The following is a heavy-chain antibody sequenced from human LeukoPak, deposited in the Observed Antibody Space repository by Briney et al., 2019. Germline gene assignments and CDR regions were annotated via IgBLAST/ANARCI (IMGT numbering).Heavy chain of an antibody. CDR2: IYYSGST. CDR1: GGSISSSSYY. CDR3: ARQDYDSSGYYSLNYFDY. V-gene: IGHV4-39*01. J-gene: IGHJ4*02. D-gene: IGHD3-22*01. Sequence: SETLSLTCTVSGGSISSSSYYWGWVRQLPGKGLEWIGSIYYSGSTYYNPSLKSRVTISVDTSKNQFSLQLSSVTAADTAVYYCARQDYDSSGYYSLNYFDYWSQGTLVTVSS.